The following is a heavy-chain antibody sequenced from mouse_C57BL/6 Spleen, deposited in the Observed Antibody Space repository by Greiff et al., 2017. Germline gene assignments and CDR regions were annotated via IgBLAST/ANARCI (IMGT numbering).Heavy chain of an antibody. CDR3: ARSRLRNFDV. CDR2: IDPSDSYT. CDR1: GYTFTSYW. Sequence: QVQLQQPGAELVMPGASVKLSCKASGYTFTSYWMHWVKQRPGQGLEWIGEIDPSDSYTNYNQKFKGNSTLTVDKSSSTAYMQLSSLTSEDSAVYYCARSRLRNFDVWGTGTTVTVSS. V-gene: IGHV1-69*01. D-gene: IGHD1-1*01. J-gene: IGHJ1*03.